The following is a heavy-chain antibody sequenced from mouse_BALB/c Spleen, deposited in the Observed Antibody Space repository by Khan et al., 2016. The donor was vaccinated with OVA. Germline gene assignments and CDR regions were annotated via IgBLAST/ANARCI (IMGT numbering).Heavy chain of an antibody. D-gene: IGHD2-13*01. CDR3: AKSGDDYFAY. CDR1: GYAFSNYW. Sequence: VELVESGAELVRPGSSVKISCKASGYAFSNYWMNWVKQRPGQGLEWIGQIYPGDGDTSFNGKFRGKATLTADKSSSTAYMQLSSLTSEDSAVYFCAKSGDDYFAYWGQGTLVTVSA. V-gene: IGHV1-80*01. CDR2: IYPGDGDT. J-gene: IGHJ3*01.